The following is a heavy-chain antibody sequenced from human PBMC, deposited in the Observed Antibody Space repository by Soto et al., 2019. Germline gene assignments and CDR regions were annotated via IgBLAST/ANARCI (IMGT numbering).Heavy chain of an antibody. V-gene: IGHV1-18*01. D-gene: IGHD2-15*01. CDR3: ARDLGYCSGGSCYGPVY. J-gene: IGHJ4*02. Sequence: ASVKVSCKASGGTFSNHTISWVRQAPGQGLEWMGWISAYNGNTNYAQKLQGRVTMTTDTSTSTAYMELRSLRSDDTAVYYCARDLGYCSGGSCYGPVYWGQGTLVTVSS. CDR2: ISAYNGNT. CDR1: GGTFSNHT.